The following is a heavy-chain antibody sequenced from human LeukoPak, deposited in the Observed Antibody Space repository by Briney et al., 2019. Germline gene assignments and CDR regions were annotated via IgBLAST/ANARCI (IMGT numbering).Heavy chain of an antibody. V-gene: IGHV3-21*01. Sequence: GGSLRLSCAASGFTFSSYSMDWVRQAPGKGLEWVSSISNTRNYIYYADSVKGRFTISRDNAKNSLFLQMNSLRAEDTAVYYCARDPGGIAVPGLGFAFDIWGRGQWSPSLQ. CDR3: ARDPGGIAVPGLGFAFDI. CDR2: ISNTRNYI. D-gene: IGHD6-19*01. CDR1: GFTFSSYS. J-gene: IGHJ3*02.